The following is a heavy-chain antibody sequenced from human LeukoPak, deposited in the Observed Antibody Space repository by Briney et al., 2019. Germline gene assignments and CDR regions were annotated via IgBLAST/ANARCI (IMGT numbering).Heavy chain of an antibody. CDR1: VGSISSGTYY. D-gene: IGHD3-22*01. V-gene: IGHV4-61*02. J-gene: IGHJ6*03. Sequence: PSETLSLTCTVSVGSISSGTYYWSWIRQPAGEGLEWIGRIYTSGSTNYNPSLKSRVTISVDTSKNQFSLKLSSVTAADTAVYYCARDHYYYDSSGYYYYYYMDVWGKGTTVTVSS. CDR3: ARDHYYYDSSGYYYYYYMDV. CDR2: IYTSGST.